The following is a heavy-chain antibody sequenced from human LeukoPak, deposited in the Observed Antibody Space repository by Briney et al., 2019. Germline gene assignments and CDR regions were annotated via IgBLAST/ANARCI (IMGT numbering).Heavy chain of an antibody. V-gene: IGHV3-74*01. Sequence: GGSLRLSCAASGFTFSSYWMHWVRQSPGKGPVWVSRINRDGSSANYADSVKGRFTISRDNSKNTLYLQMNSLRAEDTAVYYCARVHFSSSPYFDYWGQGTLVTVSS. CDR2: INRDGSSA. D-gene: IGHD6-6*01. CDR3: ARVHFSSSPYFDY. J-gene: IGHJ4*02. CDR1: GFTFSSYW.